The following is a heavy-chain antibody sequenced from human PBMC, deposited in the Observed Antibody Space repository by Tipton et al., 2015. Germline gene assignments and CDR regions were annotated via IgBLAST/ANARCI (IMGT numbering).Heavy chain of an antibody. CDR1: GFTFSTHA. V-gene: IGHV3-23*01. CDR3: AKRGWSGSWSTFDP. Sequence: SLRLSCAASGFTFSTHAMTWVRQAPGKGLEWVSTIIGSGGGTYYPDSVKGRFAISRDNSKNTVYLQMNSLRAEDTALYYCAKRGWSGSWSTFDPWGQGTLVTVSS. D-gene: IGHD6-13*01. CDR2: IIGSGGGT. J-gene: IGHJ5*02.